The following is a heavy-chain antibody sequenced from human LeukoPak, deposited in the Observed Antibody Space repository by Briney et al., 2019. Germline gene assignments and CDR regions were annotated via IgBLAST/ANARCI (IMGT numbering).Heavy chain of an antibody. V-gene: IGHV4-34*01. CDR3: ARRLRAESDASPDNWIGP. Sequence: SETLSLTCAVYGGSFSGYYWSWIRQPPGKGLEWIGEIDHSGSTNYNPSLKSRVTISVDTSKNQFSLTLHSVTAADTAIYYCARRLRAESDASPDNWIGPWGQGALVTVSS. J-gene: IGHJ5*02. D-gene: IGHD3-16*01. CDR1: GGSFSGYY. CDR2: IDHSGST.